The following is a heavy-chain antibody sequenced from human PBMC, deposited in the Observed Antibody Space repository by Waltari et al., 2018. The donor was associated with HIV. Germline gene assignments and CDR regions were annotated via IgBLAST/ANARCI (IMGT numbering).Heavy chain of an antibody. CDR3: SRDTFGEYDY. D-gene: IGHD3-10*01. CDR2: INIDGSRI. Sequence: EVQLVQSGGGLIKPGGSLGLSCAASGFSFGSSWMHWVRQTPGKGLVWVSRINIDGSRIDYADSVRGRFTISRDSAKNTLSLQMNSLTEEDTAVYYCSRDTFGEYDYWGQGTLVTVSS. CDR1: GFSFGSSW. J-gene: IGHJ4*02. V-gene: IGHV3-74*01.